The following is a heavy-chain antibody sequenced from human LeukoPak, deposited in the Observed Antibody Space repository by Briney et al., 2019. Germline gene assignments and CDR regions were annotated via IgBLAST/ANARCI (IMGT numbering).Heavy chain of an antibody. CDR3: ARDLFGVSYVFSPNGCFDY. Sequence: GGSLRLSCAASGFTFSSYSMNWVRQAPGRGLEWVSYISSSSSTIYYADSVKGRFTISRDNAKNSLYLQMNSLRAEDTAVYYCARDLFGVSYVFSPNGCFDYWGQGTLVTVSS. CDR1: GFTFSSYS. J-gene: IGHJ4*02. CDR2: ISSSSSTI. D-gene: IGHD3-16*01. V-gene: IGHV3-48*01.